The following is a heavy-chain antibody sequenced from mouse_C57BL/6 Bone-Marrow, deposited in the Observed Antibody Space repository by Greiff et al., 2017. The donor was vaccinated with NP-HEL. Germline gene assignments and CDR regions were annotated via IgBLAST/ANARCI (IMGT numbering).Heavy chain of an antibody. CDR3: ARIYYDYDYFDY. CDR2: IDPEDGET. D-gene: IGHD2-4*01. V-gene: IGHV14-2*01. Sequence: EVQVVESGAELVKPGASVKLSCTASGFNIKDYYMHWVKQRTEQGLEWIGRIDPEDGETKYAPTFQGKATITADTSSNTASLQLSSLTSEDTAVYYCARIYYDYDYFDYWGKGTTLTVSS. CDR1: GFNIKDYY. J-gene: IGHJ2*01.